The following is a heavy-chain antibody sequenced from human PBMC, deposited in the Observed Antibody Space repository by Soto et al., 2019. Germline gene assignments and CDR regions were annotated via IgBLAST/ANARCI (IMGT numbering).Heavy chain of an antibody. CDR1: GFTFSSYG. J-gene: IGHJ4*02. Sequence: LRLSCAASGFTFSSYGMHWVRQAPGKGLEWVAVISYDGSNKYYADSVKGRFTISRDNSKNTLYLQMNSLRAEDTAVYYCAKDLYYYDRGGPFDYWGQGTLVTVSS. V-gene: IGHV3-30*18. D-gene: IGHD3-22*01. CDR2: ISYDGSNK. CDR3: AKDLYYYDRGGPFDY.